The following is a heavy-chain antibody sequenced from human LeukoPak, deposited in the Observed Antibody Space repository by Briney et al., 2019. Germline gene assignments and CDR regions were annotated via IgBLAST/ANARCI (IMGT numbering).Heavy chain of an antibody. D-gene: IGHD3-3*01. Sequence: GGSLRLSCAASGFTFITNWMTWVRQAPGKGLEWVATINQDGSEKYYVDSVKGRFTISRDNAKNSLFLQMNSLRAEDTAVYYCARDRITDFWSGYYTNYFDYWGQGTLVTVSS. V-gene: IGHV3-7*01. CDR1: GFTFITNW. J-gene: IGHJ4*02. CDR3: ARDRITDFWSGYYTNYFDY. CDR2: INQDGSEK.